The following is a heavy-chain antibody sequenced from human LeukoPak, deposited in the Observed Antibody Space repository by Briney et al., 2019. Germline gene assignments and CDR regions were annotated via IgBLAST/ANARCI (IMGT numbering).Heavy chain of an antibody. J-gene: IGHJ4*02. Sequence: GESLKISCKASVFSFTNYWIAWVRQTPGQGLEWMGSIYPGDSDTRYNPSFQGQVTISADKSIKTAYLQWSNLKASDTAIYYCARRGGGSSGGFYFDYWGRGSLVTVSS. CDR1: VFSFTNYW. CDR3: ARRGGGSSGGFYFDY. CDR2: IYPGDSDT. D-gene: IGHD2-15*01. V-gene: IGHV5-51*01.